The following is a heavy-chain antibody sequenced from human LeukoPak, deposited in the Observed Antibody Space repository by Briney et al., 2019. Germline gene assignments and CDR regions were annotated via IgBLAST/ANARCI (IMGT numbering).Heavy chain of an antibody. CDR2: MDPNSGDT. J-gene: IGHJ3*01. Sequence: ASVKVSCKGSVYNFTAYYMHWGRQAPGQGLEWMGWMDPNSGDTVYAPKFQGRVSMTRDTSITTAYMELSSLTFDDSAMYYCATKGGLTPNTLAMWGHGTMVTVSS. V-gene: IGHV1-2*02. D-gene: IGHD2-15*01. CDR3: ATKGGLTPNTLAM. CDR1: VYNFTAYY.